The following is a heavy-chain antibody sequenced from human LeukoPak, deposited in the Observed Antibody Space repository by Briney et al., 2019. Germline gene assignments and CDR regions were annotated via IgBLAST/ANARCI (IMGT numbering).Heavy chain of an antibody. Sequence: PSETLSPTCTVSGASMGNSFWGWIRQPAGKGLEWIGRIYSSGRTNYNPSLQSRVTLSIDTSNNQFSLKLTSVTAADTASYYCARAPAGCGGTCSFDYWGQGTLVTVSS. CDR3: ARAPAGCGGTCSFDY. V-gene: IGHV4-4*07. D-gene: IGHD2-15*01. CDR2: IYSSGRT. CDR1: GASMGNSF. J-gene: IGHJ4*02.